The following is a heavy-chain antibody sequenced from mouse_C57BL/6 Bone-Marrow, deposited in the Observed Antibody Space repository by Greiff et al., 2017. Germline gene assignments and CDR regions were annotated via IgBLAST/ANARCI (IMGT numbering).Heavy chain of an antibody. V-gene: IGHV1-55*01. Sequence: VQLKQPGAELVKPGASVKMSCKASGYTFTSYWITWVKQRPGQGLEWIGDIYPGSGSTNYNEKFKSKATLTVDTSSSTAYMQLSSLTSEDSAVYYCAKSSLDYYGSTYAMDYWGQGTSVTVSS. D-gene: IGHD1-1*01. CDR3: AKSSLDYYGSTYAMDY. J-gene: IGHJ4*01. CDR1: GYTFTSYW. CDR2: IYPGSGST.